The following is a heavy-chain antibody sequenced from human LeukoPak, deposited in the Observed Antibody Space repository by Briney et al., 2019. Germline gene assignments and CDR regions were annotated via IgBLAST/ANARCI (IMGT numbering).Heavy chain of an antibody. CDR1: GFTVSTNY. CDR2: IYSGDST. V-gene: IGHV3-66*01. D-gene: IGHD3-9*01. Sequence: GGSLRLSCAASGFTVSTNYMSWVRQAPGKGLEWVSVIYSGDSTYYADSVKGRFTISRDSSNNTLFLQMSNLRADDSGLYYCATDIRSSPLGFWGHGTLVTVSS. J-gene: IGHJ4*01. CDR3: ATDIRSSPLGF.